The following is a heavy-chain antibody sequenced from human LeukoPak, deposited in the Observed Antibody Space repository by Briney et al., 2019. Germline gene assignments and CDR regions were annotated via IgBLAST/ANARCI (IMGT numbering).Heavy chain of an antibody. V-gene: IGHV1-69*04. D-gene: IGHD4-23*01. CDR3: ASVNEYGGNGPPLDY. Sequence: SGNLCCTASASTFSSYAISWVRHAPGQGLELMGRIILILGIANYAQKFQGRVTITADKSTNTAYMEQGSLRSEDTEVYYCASVNEYGGNGPPLDYWGEETLVTVSS. J-gene: IGHJ4*02. CDR2: IILILGIA. CDR1: ASTFSSYA.